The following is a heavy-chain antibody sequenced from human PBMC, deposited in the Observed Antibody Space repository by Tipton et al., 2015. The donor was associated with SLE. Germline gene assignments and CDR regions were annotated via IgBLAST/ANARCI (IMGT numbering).Heavy chain of an antibody. D-gene: IGHD6-13*01. CDR3: AKDGSSWEGMDV. CDR2: ISYDGSNK. V-gene: IGHV3-30*04. CDR1: GFTFSSYA. Sequence: RSLRLSCAASGFTFSSYAMHWVRQALGKGLEWVAVISYDGSNKYYADSVKGRFTISRDNSKNTLYLQMNSLRAEDTAVYYCAKDGSSWEGMDVWGQGTTVTVSS. J-gene: IGHJ6*02.